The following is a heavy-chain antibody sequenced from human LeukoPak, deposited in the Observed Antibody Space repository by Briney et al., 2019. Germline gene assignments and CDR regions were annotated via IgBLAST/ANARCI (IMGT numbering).Heavy chain of an antibody. V-gene: IGHV5-51*01. CDR3: ARYEYHTSGGYYGMDV. CDR1: GYRFSTYW. J-gene: IGHJ6*04. CDR2: IYPGDSDT. D-gene: IGHD3-10*01. Sequence: GESLKISCKGSGYRFSTYWIGWVRQMPGKGLEWMGIIYPGDSDTRYSPSFQDQVTISADKSISTAYLQWSSLKASDTAMYYCARYEYHTSGGYYGMDVWGKGTTVTVSS.